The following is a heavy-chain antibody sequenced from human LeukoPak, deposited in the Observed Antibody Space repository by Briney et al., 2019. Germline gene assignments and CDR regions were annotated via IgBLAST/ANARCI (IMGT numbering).Heavy chain of an antibody. D-gene: IGHD3-10*01. CDR2: ISSSGSTI. CDR3: AKDLGFGELSRYFDL. Sequence: GGSLRLSCAASGFTFSSYEMNWVRQAPGKGLEWVSYISSSGSTIYYADSVKGRFTISRDNSKNTLYLQMNSLRAEDTAVYYCAKDLGFGELSRYFDLWGRGTLVTVSS. J-gene: IGHJ2*01. CDR1: GFTFSSYE. V-gene: IGHV3-48*03.